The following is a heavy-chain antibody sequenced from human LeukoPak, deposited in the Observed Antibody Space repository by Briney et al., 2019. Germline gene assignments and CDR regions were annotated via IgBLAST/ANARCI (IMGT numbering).Heavy chain of an antibody. Sequence: PSETLSLTCTVSGASISTNSYYWGWIRQPPGKGLEWIGYIYYSGSTNYNPSLKSRVTISVDTSKNQFSLKLTSVTASDTAVYYCARQYGSGSYYPPFDYWGQGTLVTVSS. CDR1: GASISTNSYY. D-gene: IGHD3-10*01. CDR3: ARQYGSGSYYPPFDY. J-gene: IGHJ4*02. V-gene: IGHV4-61*05. CDR2: IYYSGST.